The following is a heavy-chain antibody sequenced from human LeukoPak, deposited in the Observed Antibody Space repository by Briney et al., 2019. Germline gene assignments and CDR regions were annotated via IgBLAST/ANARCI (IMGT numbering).Heavy chain of an antibody. V-gene: IGHV5-51*01. CDR1: AYSFTSYW. J-gene: IGHJ6*02. D-gene: IGHD3-16*01. CDR2: IYPGDSDT. CDR3: ARMGFYYGMDV. Sequence: GESLKISCKGSAYSFTSYWIGWVRQLPGKGLARMGIIYPGDSDTRYSPSFQGQVTISADKSISTAYLQWSSLKASDTAMYYCARMGFYYGMDVWGQGTTVTVSS.